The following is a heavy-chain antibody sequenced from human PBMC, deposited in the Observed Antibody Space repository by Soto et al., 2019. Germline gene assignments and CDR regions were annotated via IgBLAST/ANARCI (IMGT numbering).Heavy chain of an antibody. Sequence: QVQLVQSGAEMKKPGSSVKVSCKSSGGTFNTSAMNWVRQAPGQGPEWMGDISPMFGAANYAPTFQGRVTITADESTGTSYMQSSSLTSEDTALYVCAREVKVHTAVFVCWGQGTRVTVSS. CDR3: AREVKVHTAVFVC. J-gene: IGHJ4*02. D-gene: IGHD3-10*01. CDR2: ISPMFGAA. CDR1: GGTFNTSA. V-gene: IGHV1-69*19.